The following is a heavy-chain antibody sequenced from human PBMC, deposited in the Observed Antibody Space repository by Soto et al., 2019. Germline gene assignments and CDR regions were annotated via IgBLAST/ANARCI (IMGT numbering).Heavy chain of an antibody. CDR3: ARDPWARIAVAGTGDY. V-gene: IGHV3-48*01. D-gene: IGHD6-19*01. Sequence: GGSLRLSCAASGFTFSSYSMNWVRQAPGKGLEWVSYISSSSSTIYYADSVKGRFTISRDNAKNSLYLQMNSLRAEDTAVYYCARDPWARIAVAGTGDYWGQGTLVTVSS. J-gene: IGHJ4*02. CDR1: GFTFSSYS. CDR2: ISSSSSTI.